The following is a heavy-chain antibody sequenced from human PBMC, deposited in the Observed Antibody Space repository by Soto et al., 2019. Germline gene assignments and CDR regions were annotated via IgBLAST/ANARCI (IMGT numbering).Heavy chain of an antibody. CDR3: AREITIFGVVTAGMDV. CDR2: MNPNSGNT. D-gene: IGHD3-3*01. J-gene: IGHJ6*02. V-gene: IGHV1-8*01. Sequence: GASVKVSCKASGYTFTSYDINWVRQATGQGLEWMGWMNPNSGNTGYAQKFQGRVTMTRNTSISTAYMELSSLRSEDTAVYYCAREITIFGVVTAGMDVWGQGTTVTVSS. CDR1: GYTFTSYD.